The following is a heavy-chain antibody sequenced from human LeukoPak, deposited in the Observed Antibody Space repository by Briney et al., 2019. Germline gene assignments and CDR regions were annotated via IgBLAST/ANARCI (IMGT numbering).Heavy chain of an antibody. CDR2: IHTSGDT. D-gene: IGHD4-17*01. J-gene: IGHJ5*02. CDR1: GLTGSRNY. Sequence: GGSLRLSCAASGLTGSRNYVSWVRQAPGKGLEWVSAIHTSGDTCYADSVKGRFTISRDTSKNTLYLQISSLRVEDTAVYYCIVFGDSNHWGQGTLVTVSS. V-gene: IGHV3-53*01. CDR3: IVFGDSNH.